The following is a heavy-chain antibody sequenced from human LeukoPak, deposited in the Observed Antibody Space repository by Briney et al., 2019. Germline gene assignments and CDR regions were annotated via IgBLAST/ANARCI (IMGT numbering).Heavy chain of an antibody. V-gene: IGHV4-39*07. D-gene: IGHD2-15*01. CDR3: ARDKPQVAAFDI. J-gene: IGHJ3*02. CDR1: GGSISSSSYY. CDR2: IYYSGST. Sequence: KPSETLSLTCTVSGGSISSSSYYWGWIRQPPGKGLEWIGSIYYSGSTYYNPSLKSRVTISVDTSKNQFSLKLSSVTAADTAVYYCARDKPQVAAFDIWGQGTMVTVSS.